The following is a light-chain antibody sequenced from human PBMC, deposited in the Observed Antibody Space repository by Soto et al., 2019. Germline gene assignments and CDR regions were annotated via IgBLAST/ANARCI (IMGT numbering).Light chain of an antibody. Sequence: DIQMTQSPSTLSASVGDTDTITCRASQSISSWLAWYQQKPGKAPKLLIYKASTLESAVPSRFSGSGSGTEFTLTINSLQPDDFPTYYCQQYNSAPLTFGGGTKVEIK. J-gene: IGKJ4*01. V-gene: IGKV1-5*03. CDR2: KAS. CDR1: QSISSW. CDR3: QQYNSAPLT.